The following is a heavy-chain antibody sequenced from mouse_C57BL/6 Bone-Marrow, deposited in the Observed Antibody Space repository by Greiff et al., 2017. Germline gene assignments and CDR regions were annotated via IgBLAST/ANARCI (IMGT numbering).Heavy chain of an antibody. CDR2: IDPSDSET. Sequence: QVQLQQPGAELVRPGSSVKLSCKASGYTFTSYWMHWVKQRPIQGLEWIGNIDPSDSETHYNQKFKDKATLTVDKSSSTAYMQLSSLTSEDSAVYYCARSHYYGSSPWFAYWGQGTLVTGSA. J-gene: IGHJ3*01. CDR1: GYTFTSYW. CDR3: ARSHYYGSSPWFAY. D-gene: IGHD1-1*01. V-gene: IGHV1-52*01.